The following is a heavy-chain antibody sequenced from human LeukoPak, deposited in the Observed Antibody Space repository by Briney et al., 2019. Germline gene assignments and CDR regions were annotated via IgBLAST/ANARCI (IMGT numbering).Heavy chain of an antibody. V-gene: IGHV4-30-4*08. CDR3: ARVEVFVVVPAAIHYYYMDV. D-gene: IGHD2-2*02. J-gene: IGHJ6*03. CDR1: GGSISSGDYH. Sequence: NPSQTLSLTCTVSGGSISSGDYHWSWIRQPPGKGLEWIGYIYYSGSTYYNPSLKSRVTISVDTSKNQFSLKLSSVTAADTAVYYCARVEVFVVVPAAIHYYYMDVWGKGTTVTVSS. CDR2: IYYSGST.